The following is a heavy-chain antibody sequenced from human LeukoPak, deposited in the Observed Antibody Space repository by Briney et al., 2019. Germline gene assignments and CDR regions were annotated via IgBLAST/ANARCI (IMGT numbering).Heavy chain of an antibody. Sequence: SETLSLTCTVSGGSISSGDYYWSWIRQPPGKGLEWIGYIYYSGSTYYNPSLKSRVTISVDTSKNQFSLKLSSVTAADTAVYYCARESHYDSSGYYYAGFDYWGQGTPVTVSS. CDR2: IYYSGST. J-gene: IGHJ4*02. V-gene: IGHV4-30-4*01. CDR1: GGSISSGDYY. D-gene: IGHD3-22*01. CDR3: ARESHYDSSGYYYAGFDY.